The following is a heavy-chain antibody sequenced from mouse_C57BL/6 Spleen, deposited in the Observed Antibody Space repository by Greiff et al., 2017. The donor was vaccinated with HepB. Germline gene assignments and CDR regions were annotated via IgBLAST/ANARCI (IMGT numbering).Heavy chain of an antibody. CDR1: GYTFTSYW. CDR3: ARRRDLSSDFDY. J-gene: IGHJ2*01. Sequence: QVQLQQPGAELVRPGSSVKLSCKASGYTFTSYWMHWVKQRPIQGLEWIGNIDPSDSETHYNQKFKDKATLTVDKSSSTAYMQLSSLTSEDSAVYYCARRRDLSSDFDYWGQGTTLTVSS. D-gene: IGHD1-1*01. V-gene: IGHV1-52*01. CDR2: IDPSDSET.